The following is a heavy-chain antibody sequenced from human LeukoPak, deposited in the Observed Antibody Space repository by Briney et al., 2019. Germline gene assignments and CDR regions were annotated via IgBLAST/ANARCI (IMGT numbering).Heavy chain of an antibody. CDR1: GFTFSSYT. CDR2: ISSSSSTI. D-gene: IGHD1-1*01. CDR3: ASNEVDPFDY. Sequence: GRSLRLSCTATGFTFSSYTMNWVRQAPGKGLEWVSYISSSSSTIYYADSVKGRFTISRDNAKNSLYLQMNSLRDEDTAVYYCASNEVDPFDYWGQGTLVTVSS. J-gene: IGHJ4*02. V-gene: IGHV3-48*02.